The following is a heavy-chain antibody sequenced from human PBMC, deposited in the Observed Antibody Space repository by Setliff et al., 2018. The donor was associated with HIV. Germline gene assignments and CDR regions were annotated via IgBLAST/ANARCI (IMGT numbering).Heavy chain of an antibody. CDR2: ISSSSTYI. Sequence: LRLSCAASGFSLSNSDVNWVRQAPGKGLEWVSSISSSSTYIDYADSVKGRFTISRDNAKNSLYLQMNSLRAEDTAVYYCATGYFYDSSGYKHWGQGTLVTVSS. J-gene: IGHJ4*02. CDR1: GFSLSNSD. D-gene: IGHD3-22*01. V-gene: IGHV3-21*01. CDR3: ATGYFYDSSGYKH.